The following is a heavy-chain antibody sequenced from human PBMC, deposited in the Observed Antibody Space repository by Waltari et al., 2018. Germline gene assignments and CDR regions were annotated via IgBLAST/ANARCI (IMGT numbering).Heavy chain of an antibody. CDR2: IYSGGST. CDR1: GFTFSSYA. V-gene: IGHV3-23*03. J-gene: IGHJ6*03. Sequence: EVQLLESGGGLVQPGGSLRLSCAASGFTFSSYAMSWVRQAPGKGLEWVSVIYSGGSTYYADSVKGRFTISRDNSKNTLYLQMNSLRADDTAVYYCAKDLASTMGYMDVWGKGTTVTVSS. CDR3: AKDLASTMGYMDV. D-gene: IGHD2-15*01.